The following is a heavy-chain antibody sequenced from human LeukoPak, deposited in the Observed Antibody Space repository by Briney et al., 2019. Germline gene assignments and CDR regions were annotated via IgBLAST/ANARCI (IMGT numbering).Heavy chain of an antibody. CDR3: ARDSIAAAGTGFDY. D-gene: IGHD6-13*01. CDR2: ISSRSSTI. V-gene: IGHV3-48*01. Sequence: AGGSLRLSCAASGFTFSSYSMNWVRQAPGKGLEWVSYISSRSSTIYYADSVKGRFTISRDNAKNSLYLQMNSLRAEDTAVYYCARDSIAAAGTGFDYWGQGTLVTVSS. CDR1: GFTFSSYS. J-gene: IGHJ4*02.